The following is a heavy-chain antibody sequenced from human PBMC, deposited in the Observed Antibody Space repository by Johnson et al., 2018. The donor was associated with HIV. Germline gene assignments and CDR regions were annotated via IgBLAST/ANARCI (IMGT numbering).Heavy chain of an antibody. Sequence: VQLVESGGGVVQPGRSLRLSCAASGFIFSSYDMHWVRQATGKGLEWVSAIYSGGSTYYADSVKGRFTISRDNSKNTLYLQMNSLRGDDTAVYYCAKDREPASYDAFDIWGQVTMVTVSS. J-gene: IGHJ3*02. D-gene: IGHD1-26*01. V-gene: IGHV3-66*01. CDR1: GFIFSSYD. CDR2: IYSGGST. CDR3: AKDREPASYDAFDI.